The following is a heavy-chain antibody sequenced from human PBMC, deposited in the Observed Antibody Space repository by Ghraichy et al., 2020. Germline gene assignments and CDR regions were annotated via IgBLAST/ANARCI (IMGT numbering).Heavy chain of an antibody. J-gene: IGHJ4*02. D-gene: IGHD2-2*01. V-gene: IGHV3-15*01. CDR1: GFSFSDVR. CDR3: ATVYMPGTYYLVD. CDR2: IRRMSDVGAP. Sequence: LSLTCAASGFSFSDVRMSWVRQAPGKGLEWVGQIRRMSDVGAPGYTAPVKDRFTISRDDSRNMLYLHMNNLQSEDTAVYFCATVYMPGTYYLVDWGQATL.